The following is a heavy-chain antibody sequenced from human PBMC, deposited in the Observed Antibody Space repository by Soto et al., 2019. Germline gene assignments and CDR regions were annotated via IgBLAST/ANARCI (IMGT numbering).Heavy chain of an antibody. V-gene: IGHV4-31*03. CDR3: ARAHPLRYFDWLLSWFDP. D-gene: IGHD3-9*01. Sequence: LSLTCTVSGGSISSGGYYWSWIRQHPGKGLEWIGYIYYSGSTYYNPSLKSRVTISVDTSKNQFSLKLSSVTAADTAVYYCARAHPLRYFDWLLSWFDPWGQGTLVTVSS. CDR2: IYYSGST. CDR1: GGSISSGGYY. J-gene: IGHJ5*02.